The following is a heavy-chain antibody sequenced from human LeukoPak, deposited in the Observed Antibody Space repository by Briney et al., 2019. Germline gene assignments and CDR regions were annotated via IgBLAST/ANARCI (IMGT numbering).Heavy chain of an antibody. J-gene: IGHJ4*02. D-gene: IGHD1-26*01. CDR2: IGGST. CDR1: GFTISIHW. CDR3: AISSGSYDY. V-gene: IGHV3-23*01. Sequence: GGSLRLSCAASGFTISIHWMSWVRQSPGKGLEWVSGIGGSTYYRDSVKGRFTISRDNSKNTLYLQMNSLRVEDTAVYYCAISSGSYDYWGQGTLVTVSS.